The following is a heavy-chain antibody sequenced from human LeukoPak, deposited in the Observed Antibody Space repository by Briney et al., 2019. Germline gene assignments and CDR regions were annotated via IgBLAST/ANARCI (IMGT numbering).Heavy chain of an antibody. CDR3: ARHGPGFEGGYFDWLLSITDYFDY. Sequence: PSETLSLTCTVSGGSISSSSYYWGWIRQPPGKGLEWIGSIYYSGSTYYNPSLKSRVTISVDTSKNQFSLKLSSVTAADTAVYYCARHGPGFEGGYFDWLLSITDYFDYWGQGTLVTVSS. J-gene: IGHJ4*02. CDR2: IYYSGST. V-gene: IGHV4-39*01. CDR1: GGSISSSSYY. D-gene: IGHD3-9*01.